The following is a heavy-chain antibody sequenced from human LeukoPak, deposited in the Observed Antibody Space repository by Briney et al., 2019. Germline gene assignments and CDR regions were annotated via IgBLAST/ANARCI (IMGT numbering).Heavy chain of an antibody. CDR2: IYYSGST. Sequence: SESLSLTCTVSGGSISRYYWSWIRQPPGKGLEWIGYIYYSGSTNYNPSLKSRVTISVDTSKNQFSLKLSSVTAADTAVYYCARGAPLWFGELWASFDYWGQGTLVTVSS. V-gene: IGHV4-59*01. D-gene: IGHD3-10*01. CDR1: GGSISRYY. CDR3: ARGAPLWFGELWASFDY. J-gene: IGHJ4*02.